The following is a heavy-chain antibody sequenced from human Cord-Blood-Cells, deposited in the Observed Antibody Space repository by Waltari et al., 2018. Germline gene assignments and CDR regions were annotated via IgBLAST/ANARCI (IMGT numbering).Heavy chain of an antibody. D-gene: IGHD1-1*01. Sequence: EVQLLESGGGLVQPGGSLRLSCAASGFTFSSYAMSWVRQAPGKGLRWGSGISGSGGSTYYADAVKGRFTIARDNSKNTLYLQMNSLRAEDTAVYYCAKDQLDAFDIWGQGTMVTVSS. CDR2: ISGSGGST. V-gene: IGHV3-23*01. CDR1: GFTFSSYA. CDR3: AKDQLDAFDI. J-gene: IGHJ3*02.